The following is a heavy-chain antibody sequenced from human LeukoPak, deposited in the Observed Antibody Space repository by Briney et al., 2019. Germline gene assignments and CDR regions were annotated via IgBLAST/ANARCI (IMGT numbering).Heavy chain of an antibody. CDR2: INHSGST. V-gene: IGHV4-34*01. D-gene: IGHD6-6*01. Sequence: GSLRLSCAASGFTFSSYWMSWVRQAPGKGLEWIGEINHSGSTNYNPSLKSRVTISVDTSKNQFSLKLSSVTAADTAVYYCARASIADDAFDIWGQGTMVTVSS. CDR3: ARASIADDAFDI. CDR1: GFTFSSYW. J-gene: IGHJ3*02.